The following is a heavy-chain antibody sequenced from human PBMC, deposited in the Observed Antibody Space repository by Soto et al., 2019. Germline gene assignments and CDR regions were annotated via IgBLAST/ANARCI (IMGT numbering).Heavy chain of an antibody. J-gene: IGHJ4*02. D-gene: IGHD3-16*01. V-gene: IGHV3-33*01. CDR3: AREFSLALHF. CDR2: VWYDGSTQ. CDR1: GFIFRNYG. Sequence: QLVESGGAVVQPGTSLRLSCSASGFIFRNYGMYWVRQAPGKGLEWVAVVWYDGSTQYYGDSVKGRFTISRDNSKNMVYLQMDSLRVDDTAVYYCAREFSLALHFWGQGSLVTVSS.